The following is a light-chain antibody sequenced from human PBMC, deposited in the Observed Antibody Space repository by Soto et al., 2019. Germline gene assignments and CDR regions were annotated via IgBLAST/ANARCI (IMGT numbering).Light chain of an antibody. CDR1: SSDIGGYNY. V-gene: IGLV2-14*03. Sequence: QSVLTQPASVSGSPGQSITISCTGTSSDIGGYNYVSWYQQHPGEAPKLMIYDVSIRPSGISYRFSGSKSGNTASLTISGLLGEDEADYYCSSNASSGALLFGTGTKLTVL. CDR3: SSNASSGALL. J-gene: IGLJ1*01. CDR2: DVS.